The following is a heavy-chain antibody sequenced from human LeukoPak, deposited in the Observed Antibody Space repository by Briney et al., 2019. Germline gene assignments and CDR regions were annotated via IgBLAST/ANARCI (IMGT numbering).Heavy chain of an antibody. CDR2: INHSGST. V-gene: IGHV4-34*01. D-gene: IGHD3-10*01. J-gene: IGHJ4*02. CDR3: ARIGGELRLLDY. CDR1: GGSFSGYY. Sequence: SETLSLTCAVYGGSFSGYYWGWIRQPPGKGLEWIGEINHSGSTNYNPSLKSRVTISVDTSKNQFSLKLSSVTAADTAVYYCARIGGELRLLDYWGQGTLVTVSS.